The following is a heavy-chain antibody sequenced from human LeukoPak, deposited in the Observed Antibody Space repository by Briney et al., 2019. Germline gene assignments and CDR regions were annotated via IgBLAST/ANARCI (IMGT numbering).Heavy chain of an antibody. J-gene: IGHJ6*02. CDR2: IIPILGIA. CDR3: ARIRAPYYYYGMDV. V-gene: IGHV1-69*04. D-gene: IGHD3-10*01. Sequence: GASVKVSRKASGGTFSSYAISWVRQAPGQGLEWMGRIIPILGIANYAQKFQGRVTITADKSTSTAYMELSSLRSEDTAVYYCARIRAPYYYYGMDVWGQGTTVTVSS. CDR1: GGTFSSYA.